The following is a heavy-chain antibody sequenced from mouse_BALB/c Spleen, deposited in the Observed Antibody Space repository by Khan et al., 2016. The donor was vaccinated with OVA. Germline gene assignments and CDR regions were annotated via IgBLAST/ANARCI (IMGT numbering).Heavy chain of an antibody. J-gene: IGHJ3*01. Sequence: EVELVESGGDLVKPGGSLKLSCSASGFTFSTYAMSWVRQTPEKRLEWVATISSGGDNIYYPDSVKGRFTISRDNAKNTLYLQMSSLRSEDTAMYYCARRNYGPFAYWGQGTLVTVSA. D-gene: IGHD1-1*01. CDR1: GFTFSTYA. CDR3: ARRNYGPFAY. V-gene: IGHV5-9*04. CDR2: ISSGGDNI.